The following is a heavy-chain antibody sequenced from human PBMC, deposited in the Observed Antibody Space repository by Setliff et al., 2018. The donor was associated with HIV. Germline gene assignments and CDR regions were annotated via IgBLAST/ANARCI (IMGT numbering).Heavy chain of an antibody. CDR2: INAGNGNT. J-gene: IGHJ3*02. V-gene: IGHV1-3*01. CDR1: GYSFTSYT. CDR3: ARLSSAAMWGGGAFDI. D-gene: IGHD2-2*01. Sequence: ASVKVSCKASGYSFTSYTIHWVRQAPGQRLEWMGWINAGNGNTKYSQKFRGRVTFTRDTSASTAYMELSGLGLEDTAVYYCARLSSAAMWGGGAFDIWGQGTMVTV.